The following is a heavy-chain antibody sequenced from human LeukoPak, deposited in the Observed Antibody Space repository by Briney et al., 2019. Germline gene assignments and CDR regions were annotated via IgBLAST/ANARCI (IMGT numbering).Heavy chain of an antibody. CDR3: AKEMKYFGSKLDY. CDR1: GFMFSSSG. V-gene: IGHV3-33*06. D-gene: IGHD2/OR15-2a*01. J-gene: IGHJ4*02. Sequence: GGSLRLSCVASGFMFSSSGMHWVRQAPGKGLEGLAVIWYDGENKYYADSVKGRFTISRDNSKNTLFLQMNSLRAEDTAVYYRAKEMKYFGSKLDYWGRGTLVTVSS. CDR2: IWYDGENK.